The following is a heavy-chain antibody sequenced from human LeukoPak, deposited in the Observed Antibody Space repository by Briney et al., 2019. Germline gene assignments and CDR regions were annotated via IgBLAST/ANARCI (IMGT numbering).Heavy chain of an antibody. CDR2: INQDGSEM. Sequence: PGGSLRLSCETSGFSFRSHWMSWVRQAPGKGLEWVANINQDGSEMHYVDSVKGRITVSRDNTKNSVYLQMNSLRAEDTAVYYCARDHTAPTIIWDCWGQGTLVTVSS. J-gene: IGHJ4*02. CDR1: GFSFRSHW. V-gene: IGHV3-7*01. CDR3: ARDHTAPTIIWDC. D-gene: IGHD3/OR15-3a*01.